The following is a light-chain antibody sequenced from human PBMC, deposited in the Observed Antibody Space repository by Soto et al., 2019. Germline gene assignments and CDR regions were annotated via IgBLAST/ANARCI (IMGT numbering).Light chain of an antibody. Sequence: EIVMTQSPATLSVSPGERATLSCRASQNIGSNLAWYQHTPGQAPRLLISGASTRATGIPARFSDSGSGTEFALTISSLQSEDFAVYYCQQYRNWPPLAFGGGTKVEIK. CDR1: QNIGSN. V-gene: IGKV3-15*01. J-gene: IGKJ4*01. CDR3: QQYRNWPPLA. CDR2: GAS.